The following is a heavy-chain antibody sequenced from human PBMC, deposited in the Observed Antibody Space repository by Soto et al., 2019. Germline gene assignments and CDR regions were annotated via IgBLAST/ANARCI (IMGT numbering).Heavy chain of an antibody. CDR2: INHSGST. CDR3: ARGNTPVDY. Sequence: SETLSLTCAVYGGSFSGYYWSWIRQPPGKGLEWIGEINHSGSTNYNPSLKSRVTISVDTSKNQFSLKLSSVTAADTAVYYCARGNTPVDYWGQGTLVTVS. J-gene: IGHJ4*02. CDR1: GGSFSGYY. D-gene: IGHD2-2*02. V-gene: IGHV4-34*01.